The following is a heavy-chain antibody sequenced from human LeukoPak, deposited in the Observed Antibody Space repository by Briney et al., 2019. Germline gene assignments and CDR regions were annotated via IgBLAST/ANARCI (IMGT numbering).Heavy chain of an antibody. V-gene: IGHV4-59*01. CDR2: IYYSGST. D-gene: IGHD6-19*01. CDR1: GGSTSSYY. CDR3: ARGQGIAVAGWFDP. Sequence: SETLSLTCTVSGGSTSSYYWSWIRQPPGKGLEWIGYIYYSGSTNYNPSLKSRVTISVDTSKNQFSLKLSSVTAADTAVYYCARGQGIAVAGWFDPWGQGTLVTVSS. J-gene: IGHJ5*02.